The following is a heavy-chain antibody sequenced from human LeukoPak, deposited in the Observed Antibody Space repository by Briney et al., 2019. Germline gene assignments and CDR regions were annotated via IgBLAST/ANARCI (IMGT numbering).Heavy chain of an antibody. CDR3: AREKGRGVICPYFDD. Sequence: GGSLSLSCAASGFIISANFMRWVRQVQGGGLEWVAVIYSGGRPDYADSVKGRFSISRDHSKNTLYLQMSGLRAADTAVYYCAREKGRGVICPYFDDWGQGTLVTVSS. CDR1: GFIISANF. CDR2: IYSGGRP. J-gene: IGHJ4*02. D-gene: IGHD3-10*01. V-gene: IGHV3-66*01.